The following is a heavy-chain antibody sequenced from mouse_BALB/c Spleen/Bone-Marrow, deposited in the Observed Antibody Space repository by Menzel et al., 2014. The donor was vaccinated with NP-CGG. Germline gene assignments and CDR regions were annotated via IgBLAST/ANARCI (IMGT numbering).Heavy chain of an antibody. J-gene: IGHJ4*01. Sequence: QVQLQQSGAELVRPGVSAKISCKGSGYTFTDYAMHWVKQSHAESLEWIGVINTYFGDISYNQKFKGKATIAVDKTSXTVYMELARLTAEDSAIYYCAGGYRNNDARDYWGQGTSVTVSS. CDR3: AGGYRNNDARDY. CDR1: GYTFTDYA. CDR2: INTYFGDI. D-gene: IGHD2-5*01. V-gene: IGHV1S137*01.